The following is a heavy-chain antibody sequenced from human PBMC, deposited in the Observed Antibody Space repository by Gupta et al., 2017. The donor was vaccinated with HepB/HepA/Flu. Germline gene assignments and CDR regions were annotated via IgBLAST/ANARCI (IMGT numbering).Heavy chain of an antibody. CDR1: GFTYSSYG. Sequence: QVQLVESGGGGVQPGGCRRLSCSASGFTYSSYGMHLVRQAPGKGLEWVTVISYDGSNKYYADSVKGRFTISRDNSKNTLYLQMNRLRAEDTAVYYCAKDHSSSWYYFDYWGQGTLVTVSS. J-gene: IGHJ4*02. CDR2: ISYDGSNK. D-gene: IGHD6-13*01. V-gene: IGHV3-30*18. CDR3: AKDHSSSWYYFDY.